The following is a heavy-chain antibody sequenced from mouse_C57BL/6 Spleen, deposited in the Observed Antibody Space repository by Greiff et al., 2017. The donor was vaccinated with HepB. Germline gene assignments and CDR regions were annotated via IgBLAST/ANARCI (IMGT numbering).Heavy chain of an antibody. Sequence: VQLKQPGPELVKPGASVKMSCKASGYTFTDYNMHWVKQSHGKSLEWIGYINPNNGGTSYNQKFKGKATLTVNKSSSTAYMELRSLTSEDSAVYYCASFYDYFDYWGQGTTLTVSS. CDR3: ASFYDYFDY. D-gene: IGHD2-3*01. V-gene: IGHV1-22*01. CDR2: INPNNGGT. J-gene: IGHJ2*01. CDR1: GYTFTDYN.